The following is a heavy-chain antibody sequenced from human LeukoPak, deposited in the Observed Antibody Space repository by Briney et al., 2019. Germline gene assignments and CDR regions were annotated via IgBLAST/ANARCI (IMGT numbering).Heavy chain of an antibody. CDR2: IIPIFGTA. J-gene: IGHJ4*02. CDR3: ASSPEMATISYYFDY. CDR1: GGTFSSDA. Sequence: RASVKVSCKASGGTFSSDAISWVRQAPGQGLEWMGGIIPIFGTANYAQKFQGRVTITTDESTSTAYMELSSLRSEDTAVYYCASSPEMATISYYFDYWGQGTLVTVSS. D-gene: IGHD5-24*01. V-gene: IGHV1-69*05.